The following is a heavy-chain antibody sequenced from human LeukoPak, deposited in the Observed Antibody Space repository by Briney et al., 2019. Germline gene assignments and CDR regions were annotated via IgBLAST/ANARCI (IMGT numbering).Heavy chain of an antibody. CDR2: YSVTT. Sequence: PSETLSLTCTVSGVSISSYYWTWLRQPPGKGLEWIGYYSVTTNYNPSLKSRVTISVDTSKNQFSLRLSSVTAADTAVYYCARHGGGWSFDYWGQGTLVTVSS. J-gene: IGHJ4*02. CDR3: ARHGGGWSFDY. CDR1: GVSISSYY. D-gene: IGHD6-19*01. V-gene: IGHV4-59*08.